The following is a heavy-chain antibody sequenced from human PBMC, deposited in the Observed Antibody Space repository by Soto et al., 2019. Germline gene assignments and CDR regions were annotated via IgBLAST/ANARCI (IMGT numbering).Heavy chain of an antibody. J-gene: IGHJ4*02. D-gene: IGHD1-1*01. V-gene: IGHV1-69*13. CDR2: IIPIFGTA. CDR3: ARIHGTTGTTEVDY. CDR1: GGTFSSYA. Sequence: SVKVSCKASGGTFSSYAISWVRQAPGQGLEWMGGIIPIFGTANYAQKFQGRVTITADESTSTAYMELRSLRSEDTAVYYCARIHGTTGTTEVDYWGQGTLVTVSS.